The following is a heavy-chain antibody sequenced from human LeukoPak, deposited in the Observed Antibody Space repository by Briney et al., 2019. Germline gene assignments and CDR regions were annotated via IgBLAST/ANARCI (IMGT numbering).Heavy chain of an antibody. CDR3: ARSTKYSSSYYYYGMDV. Sequence: SETLSLTCTVSGGSISSSSYYWGWIRQPPGKGLEWIGSIYYSGSTYYNPSLKSRVTISVDTSKNQFSLKLSSVTAADTAVYYCARSTKYSSSYYYYGMDVWGQGTTVTVSS. J-gene: IGHJ6*02. CDR2: IYYSGST. V-gene: IGHV4-39*01. CDR1: GGSISSSSYY. D-gene: IGHD6-6*01.